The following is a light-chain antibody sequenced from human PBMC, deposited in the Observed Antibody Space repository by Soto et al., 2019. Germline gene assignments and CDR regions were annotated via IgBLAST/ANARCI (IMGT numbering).Light chain of an antibody. V-gene: IGKV3-20*01. CDR1: QRVSSSW. Sequence: EIVLTQSPGTLSLSPGERATLSCRALQRVSSSWLAWYQQKPGQAPRLLIYGASSRATGVPDRFSGSGSGTDFTLTITRLEPEDSAVFYCQQYGGPPWTFGQGTKVEIK. CDR2: GAS. CDR3: QQYGGPPWT. J-gene: IGKJ1*01.